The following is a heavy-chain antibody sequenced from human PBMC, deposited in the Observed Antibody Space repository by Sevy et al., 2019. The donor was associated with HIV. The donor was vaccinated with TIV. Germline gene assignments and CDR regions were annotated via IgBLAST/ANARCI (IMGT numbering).Heavy chain of an antibody. J-gene: IGHJ5*02. V-gene: IGHV1-69*13. CDR3: ASAMITFVGVIRQCWFDP. CDR1: GGTFSSYD. CDR2: IIPIFGTA. Sequence: ASVKVSCKASGGTFSSYDISWVRQAPGKGLEWMGRIIPIFGTANYAQKFQGRVTITADESTSTAYMELSSLRSEDTGVYYCASAMITFVGVIRQCWFDPWGQGTLVTVSS. D-gene: IGHD3-16*02.